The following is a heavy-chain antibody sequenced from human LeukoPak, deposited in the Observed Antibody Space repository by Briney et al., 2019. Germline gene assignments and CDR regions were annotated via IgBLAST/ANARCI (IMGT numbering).Heavy chain of an antibody. V-gene: IGHV4-59*12. CDR1: GGSLSTYY. J-gene: IGHJ6*02. CDR3: SREQYTSGGSGWFGMDV. D-gene: IGHD6-19*01. CDR2: IHQSGST. Sequence: SETLSLTCSVSGGSLSTYYWTWTREPPGKGLEWIGFIHQSGSTEYNPSLKSRVTMSLDTSRNQFSLKMSTVTAADTAVYYCSREQYTSGGSGWFGMDVWGQGTTVTVSS.